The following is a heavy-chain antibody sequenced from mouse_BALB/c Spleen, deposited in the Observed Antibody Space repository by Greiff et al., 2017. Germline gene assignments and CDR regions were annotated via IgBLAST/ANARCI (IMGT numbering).Heavy chain of an antibody. D-gene: IGHD1-2*01. CDR3: ARRTTAYYFDY. J-gene: IGHJ2*01. CDR1: GYTFTDYA. V-gene: IGHV1S137*01. Sequence: QVQLQQSGAELVRPGVSVKISCKGSGYTFTDYAMHWVKQSHAKSLEWIGVISTYYGDASYNQKFKGKATLTVDESSSTAYMQLSSLTSEDSAVYYCARRTTAYYFDYWGQGTTLTVSS. CDR2: ISTYYGDA.